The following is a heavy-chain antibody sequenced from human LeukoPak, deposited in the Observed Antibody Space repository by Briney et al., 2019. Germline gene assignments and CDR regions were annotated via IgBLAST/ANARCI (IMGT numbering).Heavy chain of an antibody. CDR1: GFTFSSYG. V-gene: IGHV3-23*01. CDR3: AKRSGYTTGWFFDF. D-gene: IGHD6-19*01. CDR2: ISGSGDNT. J-gene: IGHJ4*02. Sequence: PGGSLRLSCAASGFTFSSYGMSWVRQAPGKGLEWVSSISGSGDNTYYAESVKGRFTISRDNSKNTLFLQMNSLRAEDTAVFYCAKRSGYTTGWFFDFWGLGTLVTVSS.